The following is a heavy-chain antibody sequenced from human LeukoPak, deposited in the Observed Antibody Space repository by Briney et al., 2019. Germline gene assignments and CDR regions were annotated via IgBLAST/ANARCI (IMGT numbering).Heavy chain of an antibody. CDR1: GGSISSYY. D-gene: IGHD2-15*01. Sequence: SETLSLTCTVSGGSISSYYWSWIRQPPGKGLEWIGYIYYSGSTNYNPSPKSRVTISVDTSKNQFSLKLSSVTAADTAVYYCARGYCSGGSCYPHAFDIWGQGTMVTVSS. J-gene: IGHJ3*02. V-gene: IGHV4-59*01. CDR3: ARGYCSGGSCYPHAFDI. CDR2: IYYSGST.